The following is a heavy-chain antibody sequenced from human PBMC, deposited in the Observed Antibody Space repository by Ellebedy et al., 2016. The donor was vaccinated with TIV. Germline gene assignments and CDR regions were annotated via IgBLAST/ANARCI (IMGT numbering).Heavy chain of an antibody. Sequence: PGGSLRLSCTGSGFTFSDYFMSWVRQAPGKGLVWVSRIKSDGTSTNYADSVKGRFTISRDNAKNTLYLQMNSLRAEDTDVYYCASELRLGYWGQGTLVTVSS. CDR1: GFTFSDYF. D-gene: IGHD5-12*01. V-gene: IGHV3-74*01. CDR2: IKSDGTST. J-gene: IGHJ4*02. CDR3: ASELRLGY.